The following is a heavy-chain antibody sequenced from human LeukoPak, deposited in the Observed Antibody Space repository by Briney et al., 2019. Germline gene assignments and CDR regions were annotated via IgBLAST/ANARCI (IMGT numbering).Heavy chain of an antibody. CDR3: AREAPNGYDFWSGYYY. CDR2: INPSGGST. Sequence: GASVKVSCKASGYTFTGYYMHWVRQAPGQGLEWMGIINPSGGSTSYAQKFQGRVTMTRDTSTSTVYMELSSLRSEDTAVYYCAREAPNGYDFWSGYYYWGQGTLVTVSS. CDR1: GYTFTGYY. V-gene: IGHV1-46*01. D-gene: IGHD3-3*01. J-gene: IGHJ4*02.